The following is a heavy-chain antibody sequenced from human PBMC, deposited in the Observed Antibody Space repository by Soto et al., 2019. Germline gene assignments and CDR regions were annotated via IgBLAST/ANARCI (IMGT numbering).Heavy chain of an antibody. V-gene: IGHV4-34*11. D-gene: IGHD2-2*01. CDR2: IYYSGST. CDR3: ARGQRPGDYYYGMDV. Sequence: SETLSLTCAVYGGSFSGYYWSWIRQPPGKGLEWIGYIYYSGSTNYNPSLKSRVTISVDKSKNQFSLKLSSVTAADTAVYYCARGQRPGDYYYGMDVWGQGTTVTVSS. J-gene: IGHJ6*02. CDR1: GGSFSGYY.